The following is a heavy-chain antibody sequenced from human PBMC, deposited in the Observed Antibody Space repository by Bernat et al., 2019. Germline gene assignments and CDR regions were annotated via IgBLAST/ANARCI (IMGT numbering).Heavy chain of an antibody. Sequence: QVQLVESGGGVVQPGRSLRLSCAASGFTFSSYAMHWVRQAPGKGLEWVAVISYDGSNKYYADSVKGRFTISRDNSKNTLYLQMNSLRAEDTAVYYCARENYGSFDYWGQGTLVTVSS. CDR1: GFTFSSYA. CDR2: ISYDGSNK. V-gene: IGHV3-30-3*01. CDR3: ARENYGSFDY. D-gene: IGHD1-7*01. J-gene: IGHJ4*02.